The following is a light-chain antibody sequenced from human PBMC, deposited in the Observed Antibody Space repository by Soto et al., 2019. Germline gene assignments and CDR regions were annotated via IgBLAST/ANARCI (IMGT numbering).Light chain of an antibody. CDR1: QDIGGS. V-gene: IGKV1-12*01. CDR2: AAS. Sequence: DIPMTQSPSSVSASVGDRITITCRASQDIGGSLAWFQQKPGKAPQYLIQAASILQSGVPSRFSGSGSGTEFILTINSLEPEDFASYFCLQVYSFPRTFGRGTKVEI. CDR3: LQVYSFPRT. J-gene: IGKJ4*02.